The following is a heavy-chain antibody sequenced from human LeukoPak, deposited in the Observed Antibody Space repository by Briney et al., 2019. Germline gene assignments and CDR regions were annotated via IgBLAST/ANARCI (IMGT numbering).Heavy chain of an antibody. D-gene: IGHD6-13*01. CDR3: ARVPSAAGYYFDY. V-gene: IGHV1-69*13. J-gene: IGHJ4*02. CDR1: GGTFSSYA. CDR2: IIPIFGTA. Sequence: GASVKVSCKASGGTFSSYAISWVRQAPGQGLEWMGGIIPIFGTANYAQKFQGRVTITADESTSTAYMELSSLRSEDTAVYYYARVPSAAGYYFDYWGQGTLVTVSS.